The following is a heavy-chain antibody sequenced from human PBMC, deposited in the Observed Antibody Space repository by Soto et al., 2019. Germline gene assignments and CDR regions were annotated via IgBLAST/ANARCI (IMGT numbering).Heavy chain of an antibody. J-gene: IGHJ6*02. D-gene: IGHD4-17*01. Sequence: QVNLVESGGGVVQPGRSLRLSCAASGFTFSDYGMHWVRQAPGKGLEWVAAISHDGSNKFYGDSVKGRFTISRDNSKNTLLLQTDSLRDEDTAVYFCAKEARSRAVTATRVYGMDDWGQGTTVAVSS. CDR3: AKEARSRAVTATRVYGMDD. CDR1: GFTFSDYG. V-gene: IGHV3-30*18. CDR2: ISHDGSNK.